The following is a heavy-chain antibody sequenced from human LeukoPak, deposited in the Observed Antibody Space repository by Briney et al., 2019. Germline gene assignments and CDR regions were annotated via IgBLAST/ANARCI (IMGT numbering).Heavy chain of an antibody. CDR2: ISSSGSTI. CDR3: ARDDSGSPPYYYYYGMDV. CDR1: GFTFSDYY. Sequence: GGSLRLSCAASGFTFSDYYMSWIRQAPGKGLEWVSYISSSGSTIYYADSVKGRFTISRDNAKNSLYLQMNSLRAEDTAVYYCARDDSGSPPYYYYYGMDVWGQGTTVTVSS. D-gene: IGHD1-26*01. J-gene: IGHJ6*02. V-gene: IGHV3-11*01.